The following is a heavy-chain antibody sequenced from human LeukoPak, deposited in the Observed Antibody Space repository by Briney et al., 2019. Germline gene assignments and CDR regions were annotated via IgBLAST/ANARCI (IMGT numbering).Heavy chain of an antibody. CDR1: GFTVSSNY. V-gene: IGHV3-53*01. J-gene: IGHJ6*03. CDR3: ARAPTVTTVGYNYYYMDV. D-gene: IGHD4-17*01. CDR2: IYSGSST. Sequence: GGSLRLSCAASGFTVSSNYMSWVRQAPGKGLEWVSVIYSGSSTYYADSVKGRFTISRDNSKNTLYLQMNSLRAEDTAVYYCARAPTVTTVGYNYYYMDVWGKGTTVTVSS.